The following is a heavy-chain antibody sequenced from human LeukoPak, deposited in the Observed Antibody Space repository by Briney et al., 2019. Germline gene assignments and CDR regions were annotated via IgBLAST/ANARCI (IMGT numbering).Heavy chain of an antibody. J-gene: IGHJ4*02. CDR1: GYTFSSYA. V-gene: IGHV3-23*01. CDR2: ISCSGGST. D-gene: IGHD3-22*01. CDR3: AKDTDYDSSGYTDY. Sequence: GGSLRLSCAASGYTFSSYAMSGVRQAPGEGLEWVSSISCSGGSTYYADSVEGRFTISRDNSKNTLYLQMNSVRAEDTAVYYCAKDTDYDSSGYTDYWGQGTLVTVSS.